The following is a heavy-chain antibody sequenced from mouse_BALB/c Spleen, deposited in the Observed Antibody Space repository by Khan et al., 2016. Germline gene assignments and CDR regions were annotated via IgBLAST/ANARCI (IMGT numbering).Heavy chain of an antibody. CDR3: ERGDY. CDR2: INPHTGYT. Sequence: QMQLEESGTELAKPGASVKMSCKASGYTFTSYWMHWVKQRPGQGLEWIGYINPHTGYTDYNQKFKDKATLTADKSSSTAYMQLSSLTSEDSAVYYCERGDYWGQGTTLTVSS. V-gene: IGHV1-7*01. CDR1: GYTFTSYW. J-gene: IGHJ2*01.